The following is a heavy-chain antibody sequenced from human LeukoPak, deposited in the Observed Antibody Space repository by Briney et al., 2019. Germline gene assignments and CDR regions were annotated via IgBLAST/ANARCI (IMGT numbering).Heavy chain of an antibody. CDR1: GFTFSSLS. Sequence: GGSLRLSCAASGFTFSSLSMNWFRQAPGKGLEWVSSISSNNNYLHYADSVKGRFSISRDNAKSSLFLQMHGLTVEDTAVYYCARGKNWFDPWGQGTLVTVSS. V-gene: IGHV3-21*01. CDR3: ARGKNWFDP. J-gene: IGHJ5*02. CDR2: ISSNNNYL.